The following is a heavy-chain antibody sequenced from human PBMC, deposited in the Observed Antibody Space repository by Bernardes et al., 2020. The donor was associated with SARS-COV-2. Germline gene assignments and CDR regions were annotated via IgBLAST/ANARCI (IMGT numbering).Heavy chain of an antibody. CDR3: ARAKSIYYYDSNGYQKDKADAFDI. D-gene: IGHD3-22*01. J-gene: IGHJ3*02. CDR2: ISFSGGT. CDR1: GGSIRSDY. V-gene: IGHV4-59*01. Sequence: SETLSLTCSVSGGSIRSDYWSWIRQPPGQGLEWIGYISFSGGTNYNPSLTSRLTISLDRSKNQFSLKLSSVTAADTAVYYCARAKSIYYYDSNGYQKDKADAFDIWGQGTMVTVSS.